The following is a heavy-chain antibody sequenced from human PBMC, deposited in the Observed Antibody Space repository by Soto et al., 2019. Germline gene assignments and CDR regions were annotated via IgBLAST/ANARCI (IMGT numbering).Heavy chain of an antibody. V-gene: IGHV3-30-3*01. D-gene: IGHD3-3*01. CDR2: ISYDGSNK. Sequence: QVQLVESGGGVVQPGRSLRLSCAASGFTFSSYAMHWVRQAPGKGLEWAAVISYDGSNKYYADSVKGRFTISRDNSKNTXXLQMNSLRAEETAVYYCARDKPSQLRLPRTCGMDVWGQGTTVTVSS. CDR1: GFTFSSYA. CDR3: ARDKPSQLRLPRTCGMDV. J-gene: IGHJ6*02.